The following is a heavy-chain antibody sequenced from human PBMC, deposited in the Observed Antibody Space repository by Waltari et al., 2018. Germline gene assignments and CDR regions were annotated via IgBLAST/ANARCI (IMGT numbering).Heavy chain of an antibody. Sequence: QVQLVESGGGVVQPGRSLRLSCAASGFTFSSYGMHWVRQAPGKGLEWVAVICEDGSKKYYADSVKGRFTISRDNSKNTLYLQMNSRRAEDTAVYYCARDLEAAAGPVGNWFDPWGQGTLVTVSS. V-gene: IGHV3-33*01. CDR1: GFTFSSYG. CDR3: ARDLEAAAGPVGNWFDP. D-gene: IGHD6-13*01. J-gene: IGHJ5*02. CDR2: ICEDGSKK.